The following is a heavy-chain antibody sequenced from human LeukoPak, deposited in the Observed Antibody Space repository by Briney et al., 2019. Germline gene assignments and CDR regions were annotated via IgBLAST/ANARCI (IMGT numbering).Heavy chain of an antibody. V-gene: IGHV3-23*01. CDR2: INSSGGST. D-gene: IGHD6-13*01. CDR1: GFTISDYA. J-gene: IGHJ4*02. Sequence: GGSLRLSCVASGFTISDYAMSWVRQAPGKGLEGVSGINSSGGSTFYAVSVKGRFTISRDSSKNTLDLQMNSLRAEDTALYYCAKGRRSNSWYEELDYWGQGSLVTVSS. CDR3: AKGRRSNSWYEELDY.